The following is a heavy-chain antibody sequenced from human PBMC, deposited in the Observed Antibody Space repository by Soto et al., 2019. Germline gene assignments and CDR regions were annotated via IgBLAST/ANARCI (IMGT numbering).Heavy chain of an antibody. V-gene: IGHV3-30*18. Sequence: GGSLRLSCAASGFTFSSYGMHWVRQAPGKGLEWVAVISYDGSNKYYADSVKGRFTISRDNSKNTLYLQMNSLRAEDTAVYYCAKDFGLYWALDYWGQGTLVTVSS. CDR3: AKDFGLYWALDY. CDR1: GFTFSSYG. J-gene: IGHJ4*02. D-gene: IGHD2-8*02. CDR2: ISYDGSNK.